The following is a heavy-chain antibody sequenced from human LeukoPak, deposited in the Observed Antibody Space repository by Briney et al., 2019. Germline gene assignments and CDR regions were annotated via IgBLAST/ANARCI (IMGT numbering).Heavy chain of an antibody. CDR3: ARSPRHYYYYYGMDV. CDR1: GYTSTSYG. V-gene: IGHV1-18*01. J-gene: IGHJ6*02. Sequence: ASVKVSCKASGYTSTSYGISWVRQAPGQGLEWMGWISAYNGNTNYAQKLQGRVTMTTDTSTSTAYMELRSLRSDDTAVYYCARSPRHYYYYYGMDVWGQGTTVTVSS. CDR2: ISAYNGNT.